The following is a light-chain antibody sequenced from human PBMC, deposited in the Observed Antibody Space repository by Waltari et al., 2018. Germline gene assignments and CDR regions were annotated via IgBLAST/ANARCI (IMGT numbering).Light chain of an antibody. CDR3: QSYDSSLSRV. Sequence: WYQQLPGTAPKLLSYDNSNRPSGVPDRFSGSKSGASASLAITGLQAEDEADYYCQSYDSSLSRVFGTGTKVIVL. CDR2: DNS. V-gene: IGLV1-40*03. J-gene: IGLJ1*01.